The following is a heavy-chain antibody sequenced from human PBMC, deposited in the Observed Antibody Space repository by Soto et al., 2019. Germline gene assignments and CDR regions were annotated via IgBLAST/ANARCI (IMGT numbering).Heavy chain of an antibody. CDR1: GGSISSYY. V-gene: IGHV4-59*01. J-gene: IGHJ6*03. CDR2: IYYSGST. D-gene: IGHD3-3*01. Sequence: PSETLSLTCTVSGGSISSYYWSWIRQPPGKGLEWIGYIYYSGSTNYNPSLKSRVTISVDTSKNQFSLKLSSVTAADTAVYYCARVVLLGNYDFWRTYYYYYMDVWGKGTTVTVSS. CDR3: ARVVLLGNYDFWRTYYYYYMDV.